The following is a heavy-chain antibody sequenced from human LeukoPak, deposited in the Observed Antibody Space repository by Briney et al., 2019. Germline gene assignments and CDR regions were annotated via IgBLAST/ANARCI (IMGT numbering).Heavy chain of an antibody. Sequence: SETLSLTCAVPGYSISSGYYWGWIRQPPGKGLEWIGSTYHSGSTYYNPSLKSRVTISVDTSKNQFSLKLSSVTAADTAVYYCARQITIFGVVTYFDYWGQGTLVTVSS. CDR1: GYSISSGYY. CDR2: TYHSGST. D-gene: IGHD3-3*01. V-gene: IGHV4-38-2*01. CDR3: ARQITIFGVVTYFDY. J-gene: IGHJ4*02.